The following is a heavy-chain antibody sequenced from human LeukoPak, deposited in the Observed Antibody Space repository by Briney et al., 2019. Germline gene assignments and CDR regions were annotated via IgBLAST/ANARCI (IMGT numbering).Heavy chain of an antibody. J-gene: IGHJ4*02. CDR3: ARRGDSRGYYFDY. CDR2: IYPGDSET. CDR1: GYNFPTYW. V-gene: IGHV5-51*01. Sequence: GESLKISCKGSGYNFPTYWIGWVRQMPGKGLEWMGIIYPGDSETRYSPSFQGQATISSDKSFTTAYLQWRSLKASDTAMYFCARRGDSRGYYFDYWGQGTLVTVSS. D-gene: IGHD3-22*01.